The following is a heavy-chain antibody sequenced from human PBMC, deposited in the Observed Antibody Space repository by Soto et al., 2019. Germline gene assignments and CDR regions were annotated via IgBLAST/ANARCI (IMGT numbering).Heavy chain of an antibody. CDR3: ARDVGATGD. D-gene: IGHD1-26*01. J-gene: IGHJ4*02. V-gene: IGHV1-3*01. CDR1: GYTFTSYA. Sequence: QVQLVQSGAEVKKPGASVKVSCKASGYTFTSYAMHWVRQAPGQRLEWMGWINAGNCNTKYSQKFQGRVAITGDTSASTAYMELSSLRSEDTVVYYCARDVGATGDWGQGALVTVSS. CDR2: INAGNCNT.